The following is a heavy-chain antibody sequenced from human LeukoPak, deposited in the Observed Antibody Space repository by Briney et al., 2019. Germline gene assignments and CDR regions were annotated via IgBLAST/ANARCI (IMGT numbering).Heavy chain of an antibody. Sequence: SETLSLTCTVSGYSISSGYYWGWIRQPPGKGLEWIGSIYHSGTTYYNPSLKSRVTISVDTSENQFSLKLSSVTAADTAVYYCARDRAALIGFHYWGQGTPVTVSS. D-gene: IGHD2-15*01. CDR2: IYHSGTT. V-gene: IGHV4-38-2*02. CDR3: ARDRAALIGFHY. CDR1: GYSISSGYY. J-gene: IGHJ4*02.